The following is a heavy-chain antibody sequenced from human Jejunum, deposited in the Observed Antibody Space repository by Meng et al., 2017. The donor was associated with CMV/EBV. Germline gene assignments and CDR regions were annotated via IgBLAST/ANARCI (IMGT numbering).Heavy chain of an antibody. Sequence: QESCPALLKPSQIMSPPGPVSGAPVSSGGYYWTWIRQPPGKGLEWFGHIYYSGSTFYNPSLKRRVIISIGTSKNQFSLNLRSVTAADTAVYYCARVSSGWDYFDYWGQGTLVTVSS. V-gene: IGHV4-31*03. CDR3: ARVSSGWDYFDY. CDR2: IYYSGST. CDR1: GAPVSSGGYY. J-gene: IGHJ4*02. D-gene: IGHD6-19*01.